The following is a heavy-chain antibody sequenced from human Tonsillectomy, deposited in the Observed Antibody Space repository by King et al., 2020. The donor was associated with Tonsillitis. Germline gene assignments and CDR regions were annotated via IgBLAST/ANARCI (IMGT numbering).Heavy chain of an antibody. V-gene: IGHV3-53*01. J-gene: IGHJ3*02. CDR1: GFTVSSNY. D-gene: IGHD6-13*01. CDR3: ARTMVAAPGTDAFDI. CDR2: IYSGGST. Sequence: VQLVESGGGLIQPGGSLRLSCAASGFTVSSNYMSWVRQAPGTGLEWGSIIYSGGSTYYADSVKGRFTVSRDTSKNTLYLQMDSLTAEDTAIYYCARTMVAAPGTDAFDIWGQGTVVTVSS.